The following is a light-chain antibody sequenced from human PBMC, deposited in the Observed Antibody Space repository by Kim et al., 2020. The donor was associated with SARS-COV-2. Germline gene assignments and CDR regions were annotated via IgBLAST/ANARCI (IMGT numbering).Light chain of an antibody. CDR1: TGAVTSGYY. V-gene: IGLV7-43*01. CDR3: LLYYGGAYV. Sequence: PGGTVTLTCASSTGAVTSGYYPNWFQQKPGQAPRALMYSTSNKHSWTPARFSGSLLGGKAALTLSGVQPEDEAEYYCLLYYGGAYVFGTGTKVTVL. J-gene: IGLJ1*01. CDR2: STS.